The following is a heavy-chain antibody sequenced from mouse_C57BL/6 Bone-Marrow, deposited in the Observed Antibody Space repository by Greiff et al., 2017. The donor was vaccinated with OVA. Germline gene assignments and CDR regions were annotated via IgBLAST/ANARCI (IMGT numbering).Heavy chain of an antibody. CDR1: GYTFTSYW. Sequence: QVQLKQPGAELVMPGASVKLSCKASGYTFTSYWMHWVKQRPGQGLEWIGEIDPSDSYTNYNQKFKGKSTLTVDKSSSTAYMQLSSLTSEDSAVYYCARWAELRLDYWGQGTTLTVSS. V-gene: IGHV1-69*01. CDR2: IDPSDSYT. CDR3: ARWAELRLDY. D-gene: IGHD3-2*02. J-gene: IGHJ2*01.